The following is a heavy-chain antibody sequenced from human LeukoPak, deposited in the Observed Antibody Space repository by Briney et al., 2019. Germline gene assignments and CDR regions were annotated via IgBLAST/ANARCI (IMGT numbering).Heavy chain of an antibody. D-gene: IGHD4-17*01. V-gene: IGHV3-30-3*01. CDR1: GFTVSSNY. CDR3: ARDQRNTVPRTHNGFDY. Sequence: GGSLRLSCAASGFTVSSNYMSWVRQAPGKGLEWVAVISYDGSNKYYADSVKGRFTISRDNSKNTLYLQMNSLRAEDTTVYYCARDQRNTVPRTHNGFDYWGQGTLVTVSS. J-gene: IGHJ4*02. CDR2: ISYDGSNK.